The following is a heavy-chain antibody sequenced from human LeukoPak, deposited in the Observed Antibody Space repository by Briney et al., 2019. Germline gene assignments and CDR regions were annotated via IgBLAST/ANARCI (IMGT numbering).Heavy chain of an antibody. D-gene: IGHD2-15*01. CDR1: GGSISNSDYY. Sequence: PSETLSLTCTVSGGSISNSDYYWDWIRQPPGKGLEWIGSINYRGSTYYNPSLESRVTISVDTSRNQFSLKLSSVTAADTAVYYCARTPLPPGELPSFFDYWGQGTLVTVSS. CDR3: ARTPLPPGELPSFFDY. J-gene: IGHJ4*02. V-gene: IGHV4-39*01. CDR2: INYRGST.